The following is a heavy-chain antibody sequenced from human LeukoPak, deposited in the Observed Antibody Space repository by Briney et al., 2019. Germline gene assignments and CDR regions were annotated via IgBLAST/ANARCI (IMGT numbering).Heavy chain of an antibody. CDR1: GSIFSNYW. CDR2: IYPGDSDT. V-gene: IGHV5-51*01. CDR3: ARRRCGGDCSTDFDY. D-gene: IGHD2-21*02. J-gene: IGHJ4*02. Sequence: GESLKISCQDSGSIFSNYWIGWVRQMPGKGLEWMGIIYPGDSDTKYSPSFQGQVTISADKSISTAYLQWSSLKASDTAIYFCARRRCGGDCSTDFDYWGQGTQVTVSS.